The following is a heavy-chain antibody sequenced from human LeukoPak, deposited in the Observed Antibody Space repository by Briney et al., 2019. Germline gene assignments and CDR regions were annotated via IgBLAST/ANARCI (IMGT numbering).Heavy chain of an antibody. CDR3: ARDSEAPLPYCGGDCHDAFDI. D-gene: IGHD2-21*01. CDR1: GFTFSSYS. Sequence: GGSLRLSCAASGFTFSSYSMNWVRQAPGKGLEWVSSISRSSSYIYYADSVKGRFTISRDNAKNSLYLQMNSLRAEDTAVYYCARDSEAPLPYCGGDCHDAFDIWGQGTMVTVSS. V-gene: IGHV3-21*01. J-gene: IGHJ3*02. CDR2: ISRSSSYI.